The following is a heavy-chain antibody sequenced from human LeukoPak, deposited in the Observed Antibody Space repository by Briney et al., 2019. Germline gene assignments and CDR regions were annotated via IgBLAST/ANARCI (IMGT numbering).Heavy chain of an antibody. V-gene: IGHV3-74*01. D-gene: IGHD4-17*01. Sequence: GGSLRLSCAASGFTFSSYWMHWVRQAPGKGLVWVSRINTDGSSTSYAGSVKGRFTISRDNAKNTLYLQMNSLRAEDTAVYYCARIGPTVTSLNWGQGTLVTVSS. J-gene: IGHJ4*02. CDR1: GFTFSSYW. CDR2: INTDGSST. CDR3: ARIGPTVTSLN.